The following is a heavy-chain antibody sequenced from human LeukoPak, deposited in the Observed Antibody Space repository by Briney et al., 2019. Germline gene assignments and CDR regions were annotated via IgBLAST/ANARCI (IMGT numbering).Heavy chain of an antibody. CDR3: ARDGGFGELVT. CDR2: IYYSGST. D-gene: IGHD3-10*01. CDR1: GGSISSYY. J-gene: IGHJ4*02. V-gene: IGHV4-59*01. Sequence: SSETLSLTCTVSGGSISSYYWNWIRQPPGKGLEWIGYIYYSGSTKYNPSLKSRVTTSVDTSKNQFSLNLTSVTAADTAVYYCARDGGFGELVTWGQGTLVTVSS.